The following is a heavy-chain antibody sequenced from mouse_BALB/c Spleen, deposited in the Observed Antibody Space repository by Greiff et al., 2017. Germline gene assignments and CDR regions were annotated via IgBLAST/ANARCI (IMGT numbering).Heavy chain of an antibody. CDR2: ISYSGST. CDR1: GYSITSDYA. V-gene: IGHV3-2*02. J-gene: IGHJ3*01. CDR3: ATDAY. Sequence: EVQLQQSGPGLVKPSQSLSLTCTVTGYSITSDYAWNWIRQFPGNKLEWIGYISYSGSTSYNPSLKSRISITRDTSKNPFFLQLNSVTTEDTATYYGATDAYWGQGTLVTVSA.